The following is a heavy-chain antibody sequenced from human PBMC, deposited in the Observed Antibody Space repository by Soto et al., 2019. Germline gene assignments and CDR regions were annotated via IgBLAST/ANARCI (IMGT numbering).Heavy chain of an antibody. CDR2: IIPIFGTA. D-gene: IGHD3-10*01. V-gene: IGHV1-69*13. CDR3: ARDRGYYGSGSYYNVEAFDI. J-gene: IGHJ3*02. CDR1: GGTFSSYA. Sequence: SVKVSCKASGGTFSSYAISWVRQAPGQGLEWMGGIIPIFGTANYAQKFQGRVTITADESTSTAYMELSSLRSEDTAVYYCARDRGYYGSGSYYNVEAFDIWGQGTMVTVS.